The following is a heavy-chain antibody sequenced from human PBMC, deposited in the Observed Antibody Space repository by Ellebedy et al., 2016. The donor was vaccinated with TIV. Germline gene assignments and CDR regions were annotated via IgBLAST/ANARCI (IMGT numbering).Heavy chain of an antibody. V-gene: IGHV4-4*07. J-gene: IGHJ6*02. D-gene: IGHD3/OR15-3a*01. CDR3: ARGDWGDSYGMDV. CDR1: GGSISDYY. Sequence: SETLSLXXTVSGGSISDYYWSWIRQPAGKGLEWIGRIYTSGSTNYNPSLKSRVTMSVDTSKNQFSLKLSSVTAADTAVYYCARGDWGDSYGMDVWGQGTTVTVSS. CDR2: IYTSGST.